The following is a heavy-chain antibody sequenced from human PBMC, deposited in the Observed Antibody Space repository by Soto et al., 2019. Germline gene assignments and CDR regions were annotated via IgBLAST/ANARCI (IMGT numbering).Heavy chain of an antibody. D-gene: IGHD6-19*01. V-gene: IGHV1-2*02. J-gene: IGHJ4*02. CDR3: AIGPRMWLAGGGY. CDR2: YISNSGDT. CDR1: GNPFMGHY. Sequence: ASVKVSCKTSGNPFMGHYIHWLRQAPGQGFEWLGYISNSGDTKFSQNFQGRVSMTRDTSITTAYMELRGLQSGDTAVYYCAIGPRMWLAGGGYWGQGTQVTVSS.